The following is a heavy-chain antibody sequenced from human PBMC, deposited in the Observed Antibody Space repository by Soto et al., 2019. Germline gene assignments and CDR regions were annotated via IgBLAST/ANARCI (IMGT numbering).Heavy chain of an antibody. J-gene: IGHJ4*02. Sequence: AASVKVSCKASGYTFTTYGISWVRQAPGQGLEWMGWISAYSGNTNYAQKLQGRLTVTTETSTSTAYMELRTLRSDDTAVYYCVRDGMYSTTRFEYWGQGTLVTV. D-gene: IGHD5-18*01. CDR3: VRDGMYSTTRFEY. CDR1: GYTFTTYG. V-gene: IGHV1-18*01. CDR2: ISAYSGNT.